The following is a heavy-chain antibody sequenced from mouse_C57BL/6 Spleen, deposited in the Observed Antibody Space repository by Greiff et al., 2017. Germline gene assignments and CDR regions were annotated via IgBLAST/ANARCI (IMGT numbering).Heavy chain of an antibody. Sequence: QVQLQQPGAELVKPGASVTMSCKASGYTFTSYWITWVKQRPGQGLEWIGDIYPGSGSTNYNEKFKSKATLTVDTSSSTSYMQLSSLTSEYSAVYYCARRGGNYVFDYWGQGTTLTVSS. J-gene: IGHJ2*01. CDR1: GYTFTSYW. D-gene: IGHD2-1*01. CDR3: ARRGGNYVFDY. V-gene: IGHV1-55*01. CDR2: IYPGSGST.